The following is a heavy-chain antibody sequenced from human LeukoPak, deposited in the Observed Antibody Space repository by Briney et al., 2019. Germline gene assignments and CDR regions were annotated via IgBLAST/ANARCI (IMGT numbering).Heavy chain of an antibody. CDR3: ARFGGGYGMDV. Sequence: GGSLRLSCAASGFTFSSYSMNWVRQAPGKGLEWVSSISSSSSYIYYADSVKGRFTISRDNAKNSLYVQMNSLRAEDTAVYYCARFGGGYGMDVWGQGTTVTVSS. V-gene: IGHV3-21*06. CDR1: GFTFSSYS. D-gene: IGHD2-15*01. CDR2: ISSSSSYI. J-gene: IGHJ6*02.